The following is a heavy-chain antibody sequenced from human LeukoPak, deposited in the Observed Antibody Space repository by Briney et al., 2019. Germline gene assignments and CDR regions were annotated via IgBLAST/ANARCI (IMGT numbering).Heavy chain of an antibody. CDR1: GGSISSTVYY. J-gene: IGHJ4*02. CDR3: AREMGAPLGIDY. Sequence: KPSETLSLTCTVSGGSISSTVYYWGWIRQPPGKGLEWIANIYSGGSTNYNPSLKSRVTISVDTSKNQFSLKLSSVTAADTAVYYCAREMGAPLGIDYWGQGTLVTVSS. D-gene: IGHD1-26*01. V-gene: IGHV4-39*07. CDR2: IYSGGST.